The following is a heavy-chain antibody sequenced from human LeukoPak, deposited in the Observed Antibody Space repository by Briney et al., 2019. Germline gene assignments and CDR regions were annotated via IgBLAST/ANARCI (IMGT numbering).Heavy chain of an antibody. CDR3: ARDLSGSNYYASGSYAD. CDR1: GYTFTSYY. D-gene: IGHD3-10*01. CDR2: INPSGGST. Sequence: ASVEVSCKASGYTFTSYYMHWVRQAPGQGLEWMGIINPSGGSTSYAQKFQGRVTMTRDTSTSTVYMELTSLRSEDTAVYYCARDLSGSNYYASGSYADWGQGTLVTVSS. J-gene: IGHJ4*02. V-gene: IGHV1-46*01.